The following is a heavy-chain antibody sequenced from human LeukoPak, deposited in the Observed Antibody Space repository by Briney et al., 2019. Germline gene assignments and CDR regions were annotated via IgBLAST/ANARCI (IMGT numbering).Heavy chain of an antibody. CDR3: ARDSYCSSTSCLDY. Sequence: GGSLRLSCAASGFTFTTYWMSWVRQAPGKGLEWVANIKQDGSEKYYVDSVKGRFTISRDNAKNSLYLQMNSLRAEDTAVYYCARDSYCSSTSCLDYWGQGTLVTVSS. V-gene: IGHV3-7*01. CDR1: GFTFTTYW. D-gene: IGHD2-2*01. J-gene: IGHJ4*02. CDR2: IKQDGSEK.